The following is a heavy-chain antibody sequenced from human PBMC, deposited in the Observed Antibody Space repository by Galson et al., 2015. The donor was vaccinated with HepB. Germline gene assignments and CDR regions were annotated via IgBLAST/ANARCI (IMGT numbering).Heavy chain of an antibody. CDR1: GFTFSSYS. Sequence: SLRLSCAASGFTFSSYSMNWVRQAPGKGLEWVSSISSSSSYIYYADSVKGRFTISRDNAKNSLYLQMNSLRAEDTAVYYCARATALVQGVIRGPPPSGYWGQGTLVTVSS. V-gene: IGHV3-21*01. CDR2: ISSSSSYI. CDR3: ARATALVQGVIRGPPPSGY. J-gene: IGHJ4*02. D-gene: IGHD3-10*01.